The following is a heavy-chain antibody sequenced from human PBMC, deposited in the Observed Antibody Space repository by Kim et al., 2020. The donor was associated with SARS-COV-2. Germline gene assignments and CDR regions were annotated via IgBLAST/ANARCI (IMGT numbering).Heavy chain of an antibody. D-gene: IGHD5-18*01. J-gene: IGHJ4*02. CDR2: GNT. CDR3: ARGSAMVDY. Sequence: GNTNDAQKLQGRVTMTTDTSTSPAYMELRSLRSDDAAVYYCARGSAMVDYWGQGTLVTVSS. V-gene: IGHV1-18*01.